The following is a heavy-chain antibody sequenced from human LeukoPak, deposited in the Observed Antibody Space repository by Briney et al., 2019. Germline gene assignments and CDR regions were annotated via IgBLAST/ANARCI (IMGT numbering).Heavy chain of an antibody. V-gene: IGHV4-39*07. Sequence: SETLSLTCTVSGGSISSSSYYWGWIRQPPGKGLEWIGSIYYSGSTYYNPSLKSRVTISVDTSKNQFSLKLSSVTAADTAVYYCARDMGAVTVTHYYYYMDVWGKGTTVTVSS. CDR2: IYYSGST. CDR3: ARDMGAVTVTHYYYYMDV. D-gene: IGHD4-17*01. J-gene: IGHJ6*03. CDR1: GGSISSSSYY.